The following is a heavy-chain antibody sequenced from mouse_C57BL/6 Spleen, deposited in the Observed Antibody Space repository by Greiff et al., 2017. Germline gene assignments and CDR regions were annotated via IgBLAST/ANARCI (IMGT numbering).Heavy chain of an antibody. D-gene: IGHD2-3*01. J-gene: IGHJ4*01. Sequence: ESGPGLVKPSQSLSLTCSVTGYSITSGYYWNWIRQFPGNKLEWMGYISYDGSNNYNPSLKNRISITRDTSKNQFFLKLNSVTTEDTATYYCARALDGYYWGQGTSVTVSS. V-gene: IGHV3-6*01. CDR1: GYSITSGYY. CDR3: ARALDGYY. CDR2: ISYDGSN.